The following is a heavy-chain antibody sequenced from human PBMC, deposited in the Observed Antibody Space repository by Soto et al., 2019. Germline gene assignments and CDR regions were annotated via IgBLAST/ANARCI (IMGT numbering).Heavy chain of an antibody. Sequence: QVQLVQSGAEVKKPGASVKVSCKASGYTFTSYAMHWVRQAPGQRLEWMGWINAGNGNTKYSQKFQGRVTITRDTSASTAYMELSSLRSEDTAVYYCARDLGTAVAFYYWGQGTLVTVSS. CDR1: GYTFTSYA. CDR2: INAGNGNT. V-gene: IGHV1-3*01. D-gene: IGHD6-19*01. J-gene: IGHJ4*02. CDR3: ARDLGTAVAFYY.